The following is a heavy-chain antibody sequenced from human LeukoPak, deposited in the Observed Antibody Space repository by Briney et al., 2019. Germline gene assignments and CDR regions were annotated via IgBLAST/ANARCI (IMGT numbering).Heavy chain of an antibody. CDR2: INSDGSAK. CDR1: GFRFSSQW. V-gene: IGHV3-7*03. Sequence: GGSLRLSCAVSGFRFSSQWMTWVRQAPGTGLEWVATINSDGSAKYHVDSVKGRFTISRDNAKNLVYLQMSILRAEDTAVYYCARESLIAVAENWFDPWGQGTLVTVSS. D-gene: IGHD6-19*01. J-gene: IGHJ5*02. CDR3: ARESLIAVAENWFDP.